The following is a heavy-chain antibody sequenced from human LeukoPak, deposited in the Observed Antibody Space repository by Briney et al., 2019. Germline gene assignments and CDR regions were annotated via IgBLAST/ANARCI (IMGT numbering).Heavy chain of an antibody. CDR3: AKGTTTLVVTKIDY. D-gene: IGHD4-23*01. CDR1: GFTFSDYW. J-gene: IGHJ4*02. Sequence: GGSLRLSCAASGFTFSDYWLHWVRQAPGKGLVWVSRIDSDGSDTSYADSVKGRFTISRDNAKNTLYLQINSLRAEDTAVYYCAKGTTTLVVTKIDYWGQGTLVTVSS. V-gene: IGHV3-74*01. CDR2: IDSDGSDT.